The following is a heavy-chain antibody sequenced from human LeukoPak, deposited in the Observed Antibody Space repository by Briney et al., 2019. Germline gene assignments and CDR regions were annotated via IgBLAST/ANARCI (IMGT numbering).Heavy chain of an antibody. CDR2: IRYDGRNK. D-gene: IGHD3-9*01. V-gene: IGHV3-30*02. CDR3: AKDRRRDDDLTGSFSD. J-gene: IGHJ4*02. CDR1: GFTFSNYG. Sequence: VGSLRLSCAASGFTFSNYGMHWVRQAPGKGLEWVGFIRYDGRNKYYADFVKGRFTISRDNSKNTLYLQMNSLRAEDTAVYNCAKDRRRDDDLTGSFSDWGQGTLVTVSS.